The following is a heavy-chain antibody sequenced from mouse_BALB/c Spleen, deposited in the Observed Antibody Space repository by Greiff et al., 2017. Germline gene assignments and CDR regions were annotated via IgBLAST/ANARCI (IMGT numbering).Heavy chain of an antibody. CDR1: GFTFSDYY. J-gene: IGHJ3*01. D-gene: IGHD2-10*01. CDR3: ARDRATYYGNYAWFAY. CDR2: ISDGGSYT. V-gene: IGHV5-4*02. Sequence: EVQLQESGGGLVKPGGSLKLSCAASGFTFSDYYMYWVRQTPEKRLEWVATISDGGSYTYYPDSVKGRFTISRDNAKNNLYLQMSSLKSEDTAMYYCARDRATYYGNYAWFAYWGQGTLVTVSA.